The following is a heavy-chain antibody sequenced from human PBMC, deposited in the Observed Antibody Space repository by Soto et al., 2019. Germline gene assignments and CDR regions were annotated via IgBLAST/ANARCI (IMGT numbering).Heavy chain of an antibody. V-gene: IGHV1-69*06. J-gene: IGHJ1*01. CDR3: ARGYYYDSSGYTEYFQH. CDR1: GGTFSNYA. Sequence: GASVKVSCKASGGTFSNYAITWVRQAPGQGLEWLGRIIPIFGTTDYAQKFQGRVTITADKSTSTAYMELSSLRSEDTAVYYCARGYYYDSSGYTEYFQHWGQGTLVTVSS. CDR2: IIPIFGTT. D-gene: IGHD3-22*01.